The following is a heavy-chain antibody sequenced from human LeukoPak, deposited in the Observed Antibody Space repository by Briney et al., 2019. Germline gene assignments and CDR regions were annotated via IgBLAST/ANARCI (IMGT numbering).Heavy chain of an antibody. CDR1: GGTFSSYA. D-gene: IGHD3-16*01. CDR2: IIPIFGTA. CDR3: ARDGGESDYVWSLDY. V-gene: IGHV1-69*13. Sequence: ASVKVSCKASGGTFSSYAISWVRQAPGQGLEWMGGIIPIFGTANYAQKFQGRVTITADESTSTAYMELSSLRSEDTAVYYCARDGGESDYVWSLDYWGQGTLVTVSS. J-gene: IGHJ4*02.